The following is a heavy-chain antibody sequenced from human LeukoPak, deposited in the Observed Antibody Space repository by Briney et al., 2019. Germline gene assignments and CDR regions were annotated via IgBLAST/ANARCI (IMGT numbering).Heavy chain of an antibody. CDR3: ARANYDILTGWWFDP. CDR1: GGFITGHY. Sequence: SETLSLTCTVSGGFITGHYWSWVRQPAGKALEYIGHIFTTGTTDYNPSLESRVTMSLDTSKNQFSLKLTSVTAADMAVYYCARANYDILTGWWFDPWGQGTLVTVSS. CDR2: IFTTGTT. V-gene: IGHV4-4*07. J-gene: IGHJ5*02. D-gene: IGHD3-9*01.